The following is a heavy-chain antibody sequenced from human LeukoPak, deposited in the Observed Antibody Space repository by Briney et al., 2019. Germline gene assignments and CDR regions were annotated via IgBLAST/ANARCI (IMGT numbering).Heavy chain of an antibody. Sequence: SETLSLTCTVSGGSISSYYWSWIRQPPGKGLEWIGYIYYSGSTNYNPSLKSRVTISLDTSKNQFSLKLSSVTAADTALYYCARGPTVVPAANGWFDPWGQGTLVTVSS. CDR1: GGSISSYY. CDR2: IYYSGST. V-gene: IGHV4-59*01. CDR3: ARGPTVVPAANGWFDP. D-gene: IGHD2-2*01. J-gene: IGHJ5*02.